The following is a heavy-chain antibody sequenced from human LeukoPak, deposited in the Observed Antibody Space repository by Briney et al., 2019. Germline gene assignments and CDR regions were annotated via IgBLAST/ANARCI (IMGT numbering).Heavy chain of an antibody. V-gene: IGHV3-48*01. CDR1: GFTFSSYS. J-gene: IGHJ4*02. CDR3: ARGLIAVAGSKVDYFDY. D-gene: IGHD6-19*01. Sequence: GGSLRLSCAASGFTFSSYSMNWVRQAPGKGLEWVSYISSSSSTIYYADSVKGRFTISRDNAKNSLYLQMNSLRAEDTAVFYCARGLIAVAGSKVDYFDYWGQGTLVTVSS. CDR2: ISSSSSTI.